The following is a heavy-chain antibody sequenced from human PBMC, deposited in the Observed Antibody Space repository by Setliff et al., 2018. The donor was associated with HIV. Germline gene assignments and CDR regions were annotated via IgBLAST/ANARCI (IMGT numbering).Heavy chain of an antibody. CDR2: IKRPVDADTT. CDR1: GFTFTNAW. V-gene: IGHV3-15*01. Sequence: GGSLRLSCAASGFTFTNAWMNWVRQAPGKGLEWVGRIKRPVDADTTSYAAPVKGRFSISRDDSKNTLYLQMDSLKTEDTAVYYCTGSFLGNWGQGTLVTVSS. J-gene: IGHJ1*01. D-gene: IGHD3-16*01. CDR3: TGSFLGN.